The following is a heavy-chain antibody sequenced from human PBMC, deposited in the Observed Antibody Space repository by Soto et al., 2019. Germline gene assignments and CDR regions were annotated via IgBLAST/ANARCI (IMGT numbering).Heavy chain of an antibody. CDR2: IIPIFGTA. J-gene: IGHJ5*02. CDR1: GGTFSSYA. CDR3: AGEVGSSGYYDAGWFDP. D-gene: IGHD3-22*01. V-gene: IGHV1-69*01. Sequence: QVQLVQSGAEVKKPGSSVKVSCKASGGTFSSYAISWVRQAPGQGLEWMGGIIPIFGTANYAQKFRGRVTITADESTSTAYMELSSLRSEDTAVYYCAGEVGSSGYYDAGWFDPWGQGTLVTVSS.